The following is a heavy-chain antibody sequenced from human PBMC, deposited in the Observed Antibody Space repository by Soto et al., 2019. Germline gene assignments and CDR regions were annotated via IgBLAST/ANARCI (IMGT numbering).Heavy chain of an antibody. Sequence: PSETLSLTCGVFDDSTRSRYWWTWLRRPPGRGLEWIGEVNQSGTSNYNPSLKSRVSISIDNSKNHFSLTMTSVTAADTAVYYCAKGASVWSWAEYFQHWGQGTLVTVSS. CDR3: AKGASVWSWAEYFQH. CDR2: VNQSGTS. V-gene: IGHV4-4*02. D-gene: IGHD2-21*01. J-gene: IGHJ1*01. CDR1: DDSTRSRYW.